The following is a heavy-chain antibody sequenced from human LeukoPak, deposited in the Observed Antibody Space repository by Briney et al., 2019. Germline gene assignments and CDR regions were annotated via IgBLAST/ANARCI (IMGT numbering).Heavy chain of an antibody. CDR3: AKGVRAVAGTSWPN. CDR2: ISGSGGST. J-gene: IGHJ4*02. D-gene: IGHD6-19*01. Sequence: GGSLRLSCAASGFTFSSYAMSWVRQAPGKGLEWVSAISGSGGSTYFADSLKGRFTISRDNSKNTLYLQLDSLRAEDTAVYYCAKGVRAVAGTSWPNWGQGTLVTVSS. V-gene: IGHV3-23*01. CDR1: GFTFSSYA.